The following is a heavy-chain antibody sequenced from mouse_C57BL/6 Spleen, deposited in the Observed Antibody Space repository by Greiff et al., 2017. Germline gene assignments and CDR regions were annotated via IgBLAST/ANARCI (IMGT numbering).Heavy chain of an antibody. J-gene: IGHJ2*01. CDR2: INPYNGGT. CDR1: GYTFTDYY. Sequence: EVHLVESGPVLVKPGASVKMSCKASGYTFTDYYMNWVKQSHGKSLEWIGVINPYNGGTSYNQKFKGKATLTVDKSSSTAYMELNSLTSEDSAVYYCARIFDYWGQGTTLTVSS. CDR3: ARIFDY. V-gene: IGHV1-19*01.